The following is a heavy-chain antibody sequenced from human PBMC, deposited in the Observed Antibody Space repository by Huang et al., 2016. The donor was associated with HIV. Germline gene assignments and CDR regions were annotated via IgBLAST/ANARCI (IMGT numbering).Heavy chain of an antibody. Sequence: QVQLVQSGAEVKKPGASVRVSCKASGYTFTSYDINWVRQASGQGLEWMGWMNPLSGNTGYAPKVQGRVTMTGNPSISVAYMELRSLRSEDTAVYYCARGLGPAAWFDPWGQGTLVTVSS. J-gene: IGHJ5*02. CDR2: MNPLSGNT. V-gene: IGHV1-8*01. CDR3: ARGLGPAAWFDP. D-gene: IGHD6-25*01. CDR1: GYTFTSYD.